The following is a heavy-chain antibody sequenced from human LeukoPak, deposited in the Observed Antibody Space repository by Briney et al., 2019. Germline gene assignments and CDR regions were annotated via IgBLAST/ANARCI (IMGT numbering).Heavy chain of an antibody. J-gene: IGHJ4*02. Sequence: SVKVSCKASGGTFSSYAISWVRQAPGQGLEWMGRIIPILGIANYAQKFQGRVTITADKSTSTAYMELSSLRSEDTAVYYCAIGYSYGCGVFDYWGQGTLVTVSS. D-gene: IGHD5-18*01. CDR3: AIGYSYGCGVFDY. V-gene: IGHV1-69*04. CDR1: GGTFSSYA. CDR2: IIPILGIA.